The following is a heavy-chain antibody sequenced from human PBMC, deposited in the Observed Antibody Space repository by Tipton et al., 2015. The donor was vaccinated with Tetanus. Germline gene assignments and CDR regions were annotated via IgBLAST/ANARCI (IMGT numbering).Heavy chain of an antibody. V-gene: IGHV1-69*01. CDR1: GGTFTNYA. CDR3: ARLVRQWLVPEDY. J-gene: IGHJ4*02. Sequence: QVQLVQSGAEVKKPGSSVKVSCKASGGTFTNYALSWVRQAPGQGLEWVGGITPIFGTTNSAPKFQGRVTITADESTNTAYMELSSLRSDDTAVYYCARLVRQWLVPEDYWGQGTLVTVSS. D-gene: IGHD6-19*01. CDR2: ITPIFGTT.